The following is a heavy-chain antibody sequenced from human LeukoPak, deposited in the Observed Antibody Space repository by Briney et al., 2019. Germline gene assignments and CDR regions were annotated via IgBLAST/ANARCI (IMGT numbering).Heavy chain of an antibody. V-gene: IGHV3-20*04. D-gene: IGHD3-22*01. CDR2: ISWNGGSA. CDR3: ARGGESYYDSSGYY. Sequence: GGSLRLSCAASGFTFDDYGMSWVRQLPGKGLEWISGISWNGGSATYGVSVKGRFTISRDNSKNTLYLQMNSLRAEDTAVYYCARGGESYYDSSGYYWGQGTLVTVSS. J-gene: IGHJ4*02. CDR1: GFTFDDYG.